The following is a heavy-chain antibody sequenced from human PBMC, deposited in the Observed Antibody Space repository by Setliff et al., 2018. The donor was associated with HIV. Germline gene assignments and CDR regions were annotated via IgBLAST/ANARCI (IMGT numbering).Heavy chain of an antibody. CDR2: IIHSGST. D-gene: IGHD5-12*01. CDR1: GGSFSGYY. CDR3: ARRSGFALDY. J-gene: IGHJ4*02. V-gene: IGHV4-34*12. Sequence: PSGTLSLTCAVYGGSFSGYYWSWVRQPPGKGLEWIGEIIHSGSTNYNPSLKSRVTISVDTSKNQFSLKLSSVTAADTAVYYCARRSGFALDYWGQGTLVTVSS.